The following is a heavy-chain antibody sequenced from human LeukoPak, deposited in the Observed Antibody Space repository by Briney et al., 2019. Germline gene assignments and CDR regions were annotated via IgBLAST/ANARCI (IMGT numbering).Heavy chain of an antibody. CDR2: ISSSSSTI. Sequence: GGSLRLSCAASGFTFSRYSMNWVRQAPGKGLEWVSYISSSSSTIYYADSVKGRFTISRDNAKNSLYLQMNSLRAEDTAVYYCARGSGTQLVPHSDFWGQGTLVTVSS. CDR3: ARGSGTQLVPHSDF. D-gene: IGHD6-13*01. CDR1: GFTFSRYS. J-gene: IGHJ4*02. V-gene: IGHV3-48*04.